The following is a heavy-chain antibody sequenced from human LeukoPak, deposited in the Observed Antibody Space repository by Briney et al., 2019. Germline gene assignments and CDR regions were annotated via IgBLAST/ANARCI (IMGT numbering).Heavy chain of an antibody. CDR3: AKGFYSSGWTVDY. J-gene: IGHJ4*02. CDR2: IYSGGST. D-gene: IGHD6-19*01. V-gene: IGHV3-66*01. CDR1: GFTVSSNY. Sequence: PGGSLRLSCAASGFTVSSNYMSWVRQAPGKGLEWVSVIYSGGSTYYADSVKGRFTISRDNSKNTLYLQMNSLRAEDTAVYYCAKGFYSSGWTVDYWGQGTLVTVSS.